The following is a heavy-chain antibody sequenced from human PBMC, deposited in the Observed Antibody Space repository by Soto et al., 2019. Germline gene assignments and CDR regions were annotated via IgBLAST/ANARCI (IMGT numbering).Heavy chain of an antibody. CDR3: AMVDVYVTPSPQDV. Sequence: GASVNVSCKASGYSFTRYGVGWARQAPGQGLEWMGWINAYNGNTNYAQNLQGRLTLTTDTSTTTAYMELRSLRSNDTAIYYCAMVDVYVTPSPQDVWGQGTTVTVSS. D-gene: IGHD3-16*01. CDR1: GYSFTRYG. J-gene: IGHJ6*02. CDR2: INAYNGNT. V-gene: IGHV1-18*01.